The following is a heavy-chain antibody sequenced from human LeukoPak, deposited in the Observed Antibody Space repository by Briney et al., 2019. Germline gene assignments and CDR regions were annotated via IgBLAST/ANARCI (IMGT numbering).Heavy chain of an antibody. J-gene: IGHJ4*02. D-gene: IGHD5-18*01. Sequence: VASVKVPCKASGYTFTGYYMHWVRQAPGQGLEWMGWLNPNSGVTNYAQKFQGRVTMTRDTSISTAYMELSRLTSDDTAVYYCARDRVQLWFLLSYWGQGTLVTVSS. CDR3: ARDRVQLWFLLSY. CDR2: LNPNSGVT. V-gene: IGHV1-2*02. CDR1: GYTFTGYY.